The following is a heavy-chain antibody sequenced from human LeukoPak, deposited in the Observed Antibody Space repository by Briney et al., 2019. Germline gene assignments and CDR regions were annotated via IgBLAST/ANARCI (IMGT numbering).Heavy chain of an antibody. J-gene: IGHJ6*03. D-gene: IGHD6-13*01. CDR2: IYHSGST. Sequence: PSETLSLTCAVYGGSFSGYYWSWIRQPPGKGLEWIGEIYHSGSTNYNPSLKSRVTISVDKSKNQFSLKLSSVTAADTAVYYCARGASSWYYYYYMDVWGKGTTVTVS. V-gene: IGHV4-34*01. CDR3: ARGASSWYYYYYMDV. CDR1: GGSFSGYY.